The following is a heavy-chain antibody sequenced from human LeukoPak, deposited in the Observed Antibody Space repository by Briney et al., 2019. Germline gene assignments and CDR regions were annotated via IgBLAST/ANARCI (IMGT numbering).Heavy chain of an antibody. CDR1: GFTFSSYG. V-gene: IGHV3-48*04. J-gene: IGHJ6*03. Sequence: PGGSLRLSCAASGFTFSSYGMHWVRQAPGKGLEWVSYISSSGSNIYYADSVKGRFTISRDNAKNSLYLQMNSRRAEDTAVYYCARVGGSSWAHYYYYMDVWGKGTTVTISS. D-gene: IGHD6-13*01. CDR2: ISSSGSNI. CDR3: ARVGGSSWAHYYYYMDV.